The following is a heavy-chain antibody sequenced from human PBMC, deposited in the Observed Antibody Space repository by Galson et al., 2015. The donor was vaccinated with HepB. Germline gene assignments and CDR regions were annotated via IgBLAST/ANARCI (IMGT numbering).Heavy chain of an antibody. CDR1: GGTFSNYT. CDR3: ARGEWGPGADYGMDV. D-gene: IGHD3-16*01. J-gene: IGHJ6*02. CDR2: IIPILGIA. V-gene: IGHV1-69*02. Sequence: SVKVSCKASGGTFSNYTISWVRQAPGQGLEWMGRIIPILGIANYAQKFQGRVTITADKSTSTAYMELSSLRSEDTAVYYCARGEWGPGADYGMDVWGQGTTVTVSS.